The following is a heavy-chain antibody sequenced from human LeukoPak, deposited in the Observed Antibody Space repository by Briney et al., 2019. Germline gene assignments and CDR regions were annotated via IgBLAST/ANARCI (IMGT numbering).Heavy chain of an antibody. D-gene: IGHD3-3*01. CDR2: IGGGGDKV. J-gene: IGHJ5*02. Sequence: GGSLRLSCAASGFTFKSYAMTWVRQAPGKWLEWVSAIGGGGDKVFYADSVKGRFTISRDNSKQTLFLQMNSLGAADTAVYYCAKVSSGEHTFWSDFSQDKWFDPWGLGTLVTVAS. CDR1: GFTFKSYA. V-gene: IGHV3-23*01. CDR3: AKVSSGEHTFWSDFSQDKWFDP.